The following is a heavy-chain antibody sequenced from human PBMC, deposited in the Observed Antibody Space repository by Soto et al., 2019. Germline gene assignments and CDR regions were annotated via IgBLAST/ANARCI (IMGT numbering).Heavy chain of an antibody. CDR2: ISYDGSNK. J-gene: IGHJ4*02. V-gene: IGHV3-30-3*01. Sequence: QVQLVESGGGVVQPGRSLRLSCAASGFTFSSYAMHWVRQAPGKGLEWVAVISYDGSNKYYADSVKGRFTISRDNSKNPLYLQMNSLRAEDTAVYYCARERGTRWLQWGFDYWGQGTLVTVSS. CDR1: GFTFSSYA. D-gene: IGHD5-12*01. CDR3: ARERGTRWLQWGFDY.